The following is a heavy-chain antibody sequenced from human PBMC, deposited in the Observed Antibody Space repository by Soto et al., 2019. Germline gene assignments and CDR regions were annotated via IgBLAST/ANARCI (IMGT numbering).Heavy chain of an antibody. CDR3: AKHAKTYYDTTGYYRGTDSFDN. CDR1: GLTFSNYA. Sequence: PGWSLRLSCAASGLTFSNYAMARVRQTPGQGLEWFSSIGTSGSTYYAGSVKGRFTISRDNSRSTLDLQITTLRADDTAVYYCAKHAKTYYDTTGYYRGTDSFDNWGQGTMVTVSS. V-gene: IGHV3-23*01. J-gene: IGHJ3*02. D-gene: IGHD3-22*01. CDR2: IGTSGST.